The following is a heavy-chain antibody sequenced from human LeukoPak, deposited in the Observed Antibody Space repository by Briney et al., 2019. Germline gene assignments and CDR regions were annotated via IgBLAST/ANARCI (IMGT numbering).Heavy chain of an antibody. D-gene: IGHD6-13*01. Sequence: GGSLRLSCVVSGISLSNYAMTWVRQAPGKGLEWVANIKQDGSEKYYVDSVKGRFTISRDNAKNSLYLQMNSLRAEDTAVYYCARLMRGIAAADYWGQGTLVTVSS. V-gene: IGHV3-7*01. CDR1: GISLSNYA. CDR2: IKQDGSEK. J-gene: IGHJ4*02. CDR3: ARLMRGIAAADY.